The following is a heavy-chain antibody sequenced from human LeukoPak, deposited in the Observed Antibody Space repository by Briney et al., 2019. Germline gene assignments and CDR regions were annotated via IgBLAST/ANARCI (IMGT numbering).Heavy chain of an antibody. CDR2: MSPNSGNT. V-gene: IGHV1-8*01. Sequence: ASVKVSCKASGYTFTSYDITWVRQAPGQGLEWMGWMSPNSGNTGYAQKFQGRVTMTRNTSITTAYMELSSLTSEDTAVYYCARETTISPYYFDYWGPGGQVTVSP. J-gene: IGHJ4*02. CDR1: GYTFTSYD. D-gene: IGHD3-9*01. CDR3: ARETTISPYYFDY.